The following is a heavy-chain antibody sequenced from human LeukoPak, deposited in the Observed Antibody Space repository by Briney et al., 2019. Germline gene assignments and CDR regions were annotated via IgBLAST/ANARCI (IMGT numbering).Heavy chain of an antibody. CDR1: GGSISSGGYS. CDR3: ARDPGGWFDH. D-gene: IGHD3-10*01. J-gene: IGHJ5*02. V-gene: IGHV4-30-2*01. CDR2: IYHSGST. Sequence: PSETLSLTCAVSGGSISSGGYSWSWIRQPPGKGLEWIGYIYHSGSTYYNPSLKSRVTISVDRSKNQFSLKLSSVTAADAAVYYCARDPGGWFDHWGQGTLVTVSS.